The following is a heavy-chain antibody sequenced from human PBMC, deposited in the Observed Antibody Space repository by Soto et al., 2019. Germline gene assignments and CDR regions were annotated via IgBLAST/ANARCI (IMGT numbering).Heavy chain of an antibody. J-gene: IGHJ4*02. V-gene: IGHV3-30*04. D-gene: IGHD1-1*01. CDR3: AREMEGFDY. Sequence: QVQVVESGGGMVQPGKSLRLSCAASGFSFNSHDMHWVRQAPGKGLEWVAGLSYDGSNEYNADSVKGRFTITRDNSRDTLYLKMNSLRPEDTAVYYCAREMEGFDYWGQGTLVTVSS. CDR2: LSYDGSNE. CDR1: GFSFNSHD.